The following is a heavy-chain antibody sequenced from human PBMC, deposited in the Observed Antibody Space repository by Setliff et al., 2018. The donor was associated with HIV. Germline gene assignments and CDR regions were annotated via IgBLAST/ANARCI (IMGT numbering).Heavy chain of an antibody. D-gene: IGHD6-13*01. CDR2: IYSGGST. CDR3: ARATKTPYSSSWSIPGAFDI. J-gene: IGHJ3*02. V-gene: IGHV3-53*01. CDR1: GFTVSSNY. Sequence: GSLRLSCAASGFTVSSNYMSWVRQAPGKGLVWVSLIYSGGSTYYADSVKGRFTISRDNSKNTLYLQMNSLRPEDTAVYYCARATKTPYSSSWSIPGAFDIWGQGTMVTVSS.